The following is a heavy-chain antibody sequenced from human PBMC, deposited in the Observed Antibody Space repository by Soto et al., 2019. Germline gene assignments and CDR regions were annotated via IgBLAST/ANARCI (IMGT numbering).Heavy chain of an antibody. V-gene: IGHV1-3*01. J-gene: IGHJ4*02. CDR3: ERGGVGYYFDY. CDR2: INAGNGNT. Sequence: ASVKVSCKASGYTFTSYAMHWVRQAPGQRLEWMGWINAGNGNTKYSQKFQGRVTITRDTSASTAYMELSSLRSEDTAVYYCERGGVGYYFDYWGQGTLVTVSS. D-gene: IGHD2-2*01. CDR1: GYTFTSYA.